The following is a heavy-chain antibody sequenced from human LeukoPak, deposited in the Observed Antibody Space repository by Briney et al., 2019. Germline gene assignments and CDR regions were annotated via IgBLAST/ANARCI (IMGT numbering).Heavy chain of an antibody. CDR1: GFTFGSFA. CDR3: GKTTAGYSSGQKPAWPVDY. D-gene: IGHD5-18*01. Sequence: PGGSLRLSCEASGFTFGSFAMYWVRQAPGKGLDWISGIFGSGDSPHYADSVKGRFTISRDNAKNTVYLQINSLRGEDTAVYYCGKTTAGYSSGQKPAWPVDYWGQGTLVTVSS. V-gene: IGHV3-23*01. CDR2: IFGSGDSP. J-gene: IGHJ4*02.